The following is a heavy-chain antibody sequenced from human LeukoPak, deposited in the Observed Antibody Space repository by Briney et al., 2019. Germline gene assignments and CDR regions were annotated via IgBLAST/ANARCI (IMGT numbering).Heavy chain of an antibody. V-gene: IGHV3-48*02. CDR3: ARAFGLTDY. J-gene: IGHJ4*02. CDR2: ISSSSSTI. Sequence: PGGSLRLSCAASGFTVSSYSMNWVRQAPGKGPEWVSYISSSSSTIYYADSVKGRFTISRDNAKNSPYLQMNSLRDEDTAVYYCARAFGLTDYWGQGTLVTVSS. D-gene: IGHD3/OR15-3a*01. CDR1: GFTVSSYS.